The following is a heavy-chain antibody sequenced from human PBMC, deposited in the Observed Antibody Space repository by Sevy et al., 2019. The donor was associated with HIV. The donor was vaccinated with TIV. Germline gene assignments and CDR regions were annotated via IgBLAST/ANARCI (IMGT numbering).Heavy chain of an antibody. V-gene: IGHV3-53*01. Sequence: GGSLRLSCAASDFGVSRSAMNWVRQAPGKGLEWVSAIYSGGTPYYADSVKGRFTISRDNSKNTLYLQMNSLSPEDTAVYYCARRLGAVDDAFDIWGQGTMVTVSS. D-gene: IGHD1-26*01. J-gene: IGHJ3*02. CDR2: IYSGGTP. CDR3: ARRLGAVDDAFDI. CDR1: DFGVSRSA.